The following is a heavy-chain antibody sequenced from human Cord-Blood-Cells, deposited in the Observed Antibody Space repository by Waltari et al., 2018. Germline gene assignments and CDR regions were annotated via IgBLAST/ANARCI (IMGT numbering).Heavy chain of an antibody. V-gene: IGHV3-30-3*01. Sequence: QVQLVESGGDVVQPGRSLRLSCAASGFTFSSYAMHWVRQAPGKGLEWVAVISYDGSNKYYADSVKGRFTISRDNSKNTLYLQMNSLRAEDTAVYYCARDSSNYFDYWGQGTLVTVSS. D-gene: IGHD4-4*01. CDR2: ISYDGSNK. J-gene: IGHJ4*02. CDR1: GFTFSSYA. CDR3: ARDSSNYFDY.